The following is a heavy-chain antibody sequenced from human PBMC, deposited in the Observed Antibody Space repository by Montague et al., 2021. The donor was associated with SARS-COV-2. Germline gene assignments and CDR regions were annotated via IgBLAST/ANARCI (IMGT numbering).Heavy chain of an antibody. V-gene: IGHV4-34*01. CDR2: INHSGST. J-gene: IGHJ4*02. D-gene: IGHD2/OR15-2a*01. CDR1: GGSFSGYY. CDR3: ARDDFRWDFDC. Sequence: SEILSLTCAVYGGSFSGYYWSWIRQPPGKGLEWIGEINHSGSTNYNPSLKSRVTISVDTSKNQFSLKLSSVTAADTAVYYCARDDFRWDFDCWGQGTLVTVSS.